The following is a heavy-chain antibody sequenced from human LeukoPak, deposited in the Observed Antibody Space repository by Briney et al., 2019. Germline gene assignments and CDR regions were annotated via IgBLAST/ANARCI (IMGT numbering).Heavy chain of an antibody. CDR2: ISGSGGVA. Sequence: GGSLRLSCAASGFTFSSYAMSWVRQAPGKGLEWVSTISGSGGVAYYPDSVRGRFTISRDNSKNTLHLQMDSLRAEDTAIYYCAKWPEGATPKFHYWGQGTLVTVSS. J-gene: IGHJ4*02. CDR1: GFTFSSYA. V-gene: IGHV3-23*01. D-gene: IGHD1-26*01. CDR3: AKWPEGATPKFHY.